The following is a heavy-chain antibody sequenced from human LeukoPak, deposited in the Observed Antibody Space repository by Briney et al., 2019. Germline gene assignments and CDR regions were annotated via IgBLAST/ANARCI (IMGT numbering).Heavy chain of an antibody. CDR2: ISRSGDNT. J-gene: IGHJ4*02. CDR1: GLSFSNLA. Sequence: PGGSLRLSCAASGLSFSNLAMTWVRQAPGKGLEWVAVISRSGDNTYYVGSVKGRFTISRDNSKNTLYLQMNSLRAEDTAVYYCARAIQQTHFDYWGQGTLVTVSS. CDR3: ARAIQQTHFDY. V-gene: IGHV3-23*01.